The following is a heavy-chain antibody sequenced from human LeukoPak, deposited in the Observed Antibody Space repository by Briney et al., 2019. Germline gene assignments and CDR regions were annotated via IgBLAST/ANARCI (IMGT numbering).Heavy chain of an antibody. CDR3: ARTPWEYYFDY. D-gene: IGHD1-26*01. J-gene: IGHJ4*02. V-gene: IGHV4-34*01. CDR2: INHSGST. Sequence: SETLSLTCAVHGGSFSGYYWSWIRQPPGKGLEWIGEINHSGSTNYNPSLKSRVTISVDTSKNQFSLKLSSVTAADTAVYYCARTPWEYYFDYWGQGTLVTVSS. CDR1: GGSFSGYY.